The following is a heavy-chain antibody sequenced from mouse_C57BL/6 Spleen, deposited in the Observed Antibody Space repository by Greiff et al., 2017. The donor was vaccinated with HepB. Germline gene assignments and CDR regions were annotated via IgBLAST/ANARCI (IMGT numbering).Heavy chain of an antibody. CDR3: ARAGAAQATNAMDY. CDR1: GYTFTSYG. Sequence: VQLQQSGAELARPGASVKLSCTASGYTFTSYGISWVQQRTGLGLEWIGEIYPRSGNTYYNEKFKGQSTLTADKSSSTAYMELRSLTSEDSAVYFCARAGAAQATNAMDYWGQGTSVTVSS. CDR2: IYPRSGNT. V-gene: IGHV1-81*01. D-gene: IGHD3-2*02. J-gene: IGHJ4*01.